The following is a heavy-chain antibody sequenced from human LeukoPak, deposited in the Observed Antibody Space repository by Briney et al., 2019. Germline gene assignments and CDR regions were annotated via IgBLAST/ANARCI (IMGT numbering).Heavy chain of an antibody. D-gene: IGHD6-19*01. Sequence: PGRSLRLSCTASGFTFGDYAMSWFRQAPGKGLEWVGFIRSKAYGGTTEYAASVKGRFTISRDDSKSIAYLQMNSLKTEDTAVYYCTRAGRIWQWLVGRWFDPWGQGTLVTVSS. CDR3: TRAGRIWQWLVGRWFDP. V-gene: IGHV3-49*03. CDR1: GFTFGDYA. CDR2: IRSKAYGGTT. J-gene: IGHJ5*02.